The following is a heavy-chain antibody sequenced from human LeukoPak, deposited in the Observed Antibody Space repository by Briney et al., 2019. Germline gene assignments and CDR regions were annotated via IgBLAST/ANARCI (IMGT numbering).Heavy chain of an antibody. V-gene: IGHV3-21*01. CDR3: ARDLGIYGDYLLDY. D-gene: IGHD4-17*01. CDR2: ISSSSSYI. Sequence: GGSLRLSCAASEFTFSSYSMNWVRQAPGKGLEWVSSISSSSSYIYYADSVKGRFTISRDNAKNSLYLQMNSLRAEDTAVYYCARDLGIYGDYLLDYWGQGTLVTVSS. CDR1: EFTFSSYS. J-gene: IGHJ4*02.